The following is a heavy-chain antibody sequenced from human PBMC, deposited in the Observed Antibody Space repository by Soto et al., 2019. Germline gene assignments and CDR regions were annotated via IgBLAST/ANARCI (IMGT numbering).Heavy chain of an antibody. CDR1: GGSISSDGNY. CDR2: IYYSGST. CDR3: ARARMVRGIIYYYGMDV. Sequence: QVQLQESGPGLVKSSQTLSLTCTVSGGSISSDGNYWSWIRQHPGKVLEWLGYIYYSGSTYYNPSLKSRVTISVDTSKKQFSLKLNSVTAADTAVYYCARARMVRGIIYYYGMDVWGQGTTVTVSS. V-gene: IGHV4-31*03. J-gene: IGHJ6*02. D-gene: IGHD3-10*01.